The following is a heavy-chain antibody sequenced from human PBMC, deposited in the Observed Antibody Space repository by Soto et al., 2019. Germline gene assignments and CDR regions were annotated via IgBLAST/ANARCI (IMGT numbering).Heavy chain of an antibody. CDR1: GFTFRTFG. Sequence: GGSLRLSCAASGFTFRTFGMSWVRRAPGGGLEWVASISSRGSFIYYADSVKGRFTISRDDAEKSLYLQMISQRAEDTALCLCPSEPEGIAAALGYWGRGTLVTVSS. V-gene: IGHV3-21*01. CDR2: ISSRGSFI. CDR3: PSEPEGIAAALGY. D-gene: IGHD2-15*01. J-gene: IGHJ4*02.